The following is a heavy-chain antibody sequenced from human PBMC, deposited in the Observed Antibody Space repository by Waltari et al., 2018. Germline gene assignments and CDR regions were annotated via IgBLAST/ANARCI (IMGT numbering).Heavy chain of an antibody. Sequence: QVQLQESGPGLVKPSQTLSLICTVSGGSITSGTYYWTWIRQPAGKGLEWSGRIYTPGTPTSRPSLRSRVTILVDTSNNHFSLSLSSVTAADTAVYYCAREPSVAARSYWYFDLWGRGTLVTVSS. V-gene: IGHV4-61*02. CDR3: AREPSVAARSYWYFDL. CDR2: IYTPGTP. J-gene: IGHJ2*01. CDR1: GGSITSGTYY. D-gene: IGHD6-6*01.